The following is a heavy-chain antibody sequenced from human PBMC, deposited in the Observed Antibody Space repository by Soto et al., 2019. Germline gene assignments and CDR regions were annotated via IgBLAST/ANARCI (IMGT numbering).Heavy chain of an antibody. V-gene: IGHV3-30*18. J-gene: IGHJ4*02. Sequence: QVQLVESGGGVVQPGRSLRLSCAASGFTFSSYGIHWVRQAPGKGLEWVAFISYDGSNKYYADSVKGRFTISRDKSKNTLYLQMSSLRAEDTAVYYCAKVASSCYYYEPLDYWGQGTLVTVSS. CDR1: GFTFSSYG. CDR3: AKVASSCYYYEPLDY. D-gene: IGHD3-22*01. CDR2: ISYDGSNK.